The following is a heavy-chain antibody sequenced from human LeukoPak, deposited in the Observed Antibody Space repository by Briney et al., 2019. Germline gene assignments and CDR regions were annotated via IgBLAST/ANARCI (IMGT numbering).Heavy chain of an antibody. Sequence: QPGRSLKLSCAASGFTFSSYAMHWVRQAPGKGLEGVAVISYDGSNKYYADSVKGRFTISRDNSKNTLYLQMNSLRAEDTAVYYCARDFEGPIDYWGQGTLVTVSS. J-gene: IGHJ4*02. CDR2: ISYDGSNK. CDR3: ARDFEGPIDY. CDR1: GFTFSSYA. D-gene: IGHD3-9*01. V-gene: IGHV3-30-3*01.